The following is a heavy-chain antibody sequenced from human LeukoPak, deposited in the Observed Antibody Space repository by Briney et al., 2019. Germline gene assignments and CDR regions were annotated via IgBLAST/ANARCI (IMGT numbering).Heavy chain of an antibody. CDR3: ARRAGTYYFDY. J-gene: IGHJ4*02. CDR1: GGSFSGYY. Sequence: SETLSLTCAVYGGSFSGYYWSWIRQPPGKGLEWIGEINHSGSTSYNPSLKSRVTISVDTSKNQFSLKLSSVTAADTAVYYCARRAGTYYFDYWGQGTLVTVSS. CDR2: INHSGST. V-gene: IGHV4-34*01. D-gene: IGHD1-1*01.